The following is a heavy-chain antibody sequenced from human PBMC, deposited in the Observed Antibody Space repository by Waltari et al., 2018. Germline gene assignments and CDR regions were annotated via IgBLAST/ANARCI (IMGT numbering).Heavy chain of an antibody. J-gene: IGHJ1*01. V-gene: IGHV4-61*02. CDR1: GAALSDGDYY. CDR3: VTGPRDKWVGRYSGEFFHH. Sequence: QVHLQESGPGLVKPSQTLSLTCSVSGAALSDGDYYWSWTRQPAGKGLEWIGENNLGDITHHNPSLENRVTILLDKSKNQFSLRLDSVTAADTAVYYCVTGPRDKWVGRYSGEFFHHWGPGTLVTVSS. D-gene: IGHD3-9*01. CDR2: NNLGDIT.